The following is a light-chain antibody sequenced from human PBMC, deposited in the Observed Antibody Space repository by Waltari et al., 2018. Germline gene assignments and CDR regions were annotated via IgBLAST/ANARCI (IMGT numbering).Light chain of an antibody. V-gene: IGKV1D-8*01. CDR1: QDVKNY. Sequence: TCRTSQDVKNYFAWYRQKPGKAPELLIYTATFLQTGVPSRFSGSGSGTDFTLTITSLQSEDFATYFCQQNYAFPRTFGQGTKVEVK. CDR2: TAT. J-gene: IGKJ1*01. CDR3: QQNYAFPRT.